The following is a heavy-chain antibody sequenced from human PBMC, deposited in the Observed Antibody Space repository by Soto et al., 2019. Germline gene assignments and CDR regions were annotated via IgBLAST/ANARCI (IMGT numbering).Heavy chain of an antibody. J-gene: IGHJ4*02. CDR1: GFTFSSYG. CDR3: ARDINTVLALDY. D-gene: IGHD4-17*01. V-gene: IGHV3-33*01. CDR2: IWYDGSNK. Sequence: PGGSLSLSCAASGFTFSSYGMHWVRQAPGKGLEWVAVIWYDGSNKYYADSVKGRFTISRDDSKNTLYLQMNSLRAEDTAVYYCARDINTVLALDYWGQGTLVTVSS.